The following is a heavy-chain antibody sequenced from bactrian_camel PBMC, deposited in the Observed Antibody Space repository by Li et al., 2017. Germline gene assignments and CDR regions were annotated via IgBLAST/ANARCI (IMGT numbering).Heavy chain of an antibody. D-gene: IGHD5*01. Sequence: LVESGGGSVQAGGSLRLSCTISGKTHLGCMGWFRQASGKEREGVASIDGVGSTSYADSVKGRFTISKDNAKNTLYLQVNSLKPEDTAMYKCAADRVLWGQYLGRRSYTYWGQGTQVTVS. CDR3: AADRVLWGQYLGRRSYTY. CDR2: IDGVGST. V-gene: IGHV3S53*01. CDR1: GKTHLGC. J-gene: IGHJ4*01.